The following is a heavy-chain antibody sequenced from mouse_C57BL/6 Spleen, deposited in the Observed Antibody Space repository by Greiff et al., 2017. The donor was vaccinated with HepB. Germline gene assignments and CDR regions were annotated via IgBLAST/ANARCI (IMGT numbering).Heavy chain of an antibody. CDR2: IDPENGDT. V-gene: IGHV14-4*01. CDR1: GFNIKDDY. CDR3: TTSTTVVATEGFAY. Sequence: VQLKESGAELVRPGASVKLSCTASGFNIKDDYMHWVKQRPEQGLEWIGWIDPENGDTEYASKFQGKATITADTSSNTTYLPLSSLTSEDTAVYYCTTSTTVVATEGFAYWGQGTLVTVSA. J-gene: IGHJ3*01. D-gene: IGHD1-1*01.